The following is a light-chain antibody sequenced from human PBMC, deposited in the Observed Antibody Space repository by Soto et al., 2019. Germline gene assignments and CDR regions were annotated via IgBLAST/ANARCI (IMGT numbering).Light chain of an antibody. V-gene: IGLV1-40*01. J-gene: IGLJ2*01. CDR1: SSNIGAGYD. CDR3: QSYDSSLSGFVV. CDR2: GNS. Sequence: QPVLTQPPSVSGAPGQRVTISCTGSSSNIGAGYDVHWYQQLPGTAPKLLIYGNSNRPSGVPDRFSGSKSGTSASQAITGLQAEDEADYYCQSYDSSLSGFVVFGGGTKVTVL.